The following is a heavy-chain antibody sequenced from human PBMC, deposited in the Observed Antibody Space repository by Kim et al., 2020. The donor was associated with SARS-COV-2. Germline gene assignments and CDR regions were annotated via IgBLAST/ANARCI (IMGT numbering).Heavy chain of an antibody. D-gene: IGHD3-16*01. CDR2: VYYSGSS. CDR3: SRVQSALGYYFDF. V-gene: IGHV4-59*01. Sequence: SETLSLTCSVSGGSISNEYWAWIRQTPGKPMEWIGNVYYSGSSNYNPSLKGRVTTSVDMSKNQFSLKLTSMTAADTAIYYCSRVQSALGYYFDFWGRGTL. CDR1: GGSISNEY. J-gene: IGHJ4*02.